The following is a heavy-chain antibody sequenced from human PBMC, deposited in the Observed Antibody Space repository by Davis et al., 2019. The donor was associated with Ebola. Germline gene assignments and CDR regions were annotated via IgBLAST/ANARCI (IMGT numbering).Heavy chain of an antibody. D-gene: IGHD3-22*01. V-gene: IGHV4-39*07. CDR3: ARGDMIVVVNAFDI. CDR2: INHSGST. Sequence: SETLSLTCTVSGGSISSSSYYWSWIRQPPGKGLEWIGEINHSGSTNYNPSLKSRVTISVDTSKNQFSLKLSSVTAADTAVYYCARGDMIVVVNAFDIWGQGTMVTVSS. J-gene: IGHJ3*02. CDR1: GGSISSSSYY.